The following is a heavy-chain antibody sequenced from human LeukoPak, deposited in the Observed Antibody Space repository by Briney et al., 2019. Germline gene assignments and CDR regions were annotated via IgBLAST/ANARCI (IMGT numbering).Heavy chain of an antibody. CDR3: AKGPGAAAARPFDY. Sequence: GGSLRLSCAASGFTFSSYGMHWVRQAPGKGLEWVAFIRYDGSNKYYADSVKGRFTISRDNSKNTLYLQMNSLRAEDTAVYYCAKGPGAAAARPFDYWGQGTLVTVSS. J-gene: IGHJ4*02. CDR2: IRYDGSNK. V-gene: IGHV3-30*02. D-gene: IGHD2-2*01. CDR1: GFTFSSYG.